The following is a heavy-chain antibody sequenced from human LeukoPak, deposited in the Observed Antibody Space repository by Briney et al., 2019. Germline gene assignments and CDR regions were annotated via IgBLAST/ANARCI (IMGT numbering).Heavy chain of an antibody. CDR1: GFTFSSYW. CDR2: LNSDGSST. D-gene: IGHD1-7*01. J-gene: IGHJ3*02. Sequence: PGVSLRLSCAASGFTFSSYWMHWVRQAPGKGLVWVSCLNSDGSSTRYADSVRRRFTISRDNAKNTLYLQMNSLRAEDTAVYYCATGNYHAFDIWGQGTMVTVSS. CDR3: ATGNYHAFDI. V-gene: IGHV3-74*01.